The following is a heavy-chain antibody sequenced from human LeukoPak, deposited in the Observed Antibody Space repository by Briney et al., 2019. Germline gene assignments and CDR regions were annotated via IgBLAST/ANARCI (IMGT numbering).Heavy chain of an antibody. CDR2: ISTSGTTI. CDR1: GFTFNDYY. D-gene: IGHD5-18*01. CDR3: ARGVRGYSRGSRFDS. Sequence: GGSLRLSCAASGFTFNDYYMTWIRQAPGKGLECVSYISTSGTTIYYAGSVKGRFTISRDNAKNSLYLQMNSLRDEDTAVYYCARGVRGYSRGSRFDSWGQGTLVTVSS. V-gene: IGHV3-11*04. J-gene: IGHJ4*02.